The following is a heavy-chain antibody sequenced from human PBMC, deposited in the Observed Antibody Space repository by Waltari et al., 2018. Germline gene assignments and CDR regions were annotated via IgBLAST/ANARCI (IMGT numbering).Heavy chain of an antibody. CDR3: NRGAWGGLGY. J-gene: IGHJ4*02. V-gene: IGHV3-49*04. CDR1: GFTFGDYA. CDR2: IRSKAYGGTT. Sequence: EVQLVESGGGLIQPGRSLRLSCSASGFTFGDYAMSWVRQAPGKGLEWVSFIRSKAYGGTTEYAASVKGRFTISRDDSKNIAYLQMNSLKSEDTAVYYCNRGAWGGLGYWGQGTLVTVSS. D-gene: IGHD3-10*01.